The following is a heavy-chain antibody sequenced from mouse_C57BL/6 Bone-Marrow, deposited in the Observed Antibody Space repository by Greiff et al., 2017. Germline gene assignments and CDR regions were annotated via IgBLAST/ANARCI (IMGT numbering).Heavy chain of an antibody. V-gene: IGHV1-20*01. CDR1: GYSFTGSF. Sequence: VQLQQPGPELVKPGASVKISCKASGYSFTGSFMNWVMQSHGKCLEWIGRINPYTGDTFYNKKFKGKATLTVDKSSSTAPRELRSLTSEDSAVYCCARGYFDVLGRGTAVSVSS. CDR2: INPYTGDT. J-gene: IGHJ1*03. CDR3: ARGYFDV.